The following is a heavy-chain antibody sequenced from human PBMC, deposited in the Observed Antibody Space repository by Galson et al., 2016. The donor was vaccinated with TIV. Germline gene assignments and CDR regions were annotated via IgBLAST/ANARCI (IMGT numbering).Heavy chain of an antibody. V-gene: IGHV1-69*13. D-gene: IGHD3-22*01. Sequence: SVKVSCKASGGIFNCYAISWVRQAPGQGLEWMGRIIAIFGTTNYAQKFQGRVTITADESTSTVYMELRSLISEDTAVYYCARGSDYYDGSGYQNWGQGTLVTVSS. CDR3: ARGSDYYDGSGYQN. CDR2: IIAIFGTT. CDR1: GGIFNCYA. J-gene: IGHJ4*02.